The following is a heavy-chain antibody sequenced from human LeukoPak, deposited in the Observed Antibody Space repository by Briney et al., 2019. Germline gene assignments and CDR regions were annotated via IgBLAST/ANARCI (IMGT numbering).Heavy chain of an antibody. D-gene: IGHD2-8*02. V-gene: IGHV3-15*07. CDR2: IKSKKNGGTT. CDR1: GLTFADAW. J-gene: IGHJ4*02. CDR3: TKDIPLTGGRYGAH. Sequence: GGSLRLSCVASGLTFADAWMNWVRQAPGKGLEWVGLIKSKKNGGTTDYAAPVKGRFTISRDDSKSTLYLEMNSLKTEDTAVYYSTKDIPLTGGRYGAHWGQGTLVTVSS.